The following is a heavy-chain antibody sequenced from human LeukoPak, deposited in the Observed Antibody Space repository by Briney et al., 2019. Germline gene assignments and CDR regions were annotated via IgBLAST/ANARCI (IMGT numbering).Heavy chain of an antibody. Sequence: SVKVSCKTSGGTSSNSALSWVRQAPGQGLEWMGRIIPILGIANYAQKFQGRVTITADKSTSTAYMELSSLRSEDTAVYYCARSDYVWGSYRPVDYWGQGTLVTVSS. D-gene: IGHD3-16*02. CDR3: ARSDYVWGSYRPVDY. J-gene: IGHJ4*02. CDR1: GGTSSNSA. CDR2: IIPILGIA. V-gene: IGHV1-69*04.